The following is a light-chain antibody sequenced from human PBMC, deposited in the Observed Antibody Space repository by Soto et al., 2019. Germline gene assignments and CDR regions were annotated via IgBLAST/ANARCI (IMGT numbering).Light chain of an antibody. J-gene: IGKJ5*01. CDR1: QSIKKY. CDR2: AVS. CDR3: QQSYSNPIT. Sequence: DIQMTQSPSSLSASVGDRVTITCRPSQSIKKYLNWYQQKPGKAPKLLIYAVSSLQGGVPSRFSGSGSGTDFTLTISSLQPEDFATYYCQQSYSNPITFGQGTRLEIK. V-gene: IGKV1-39*01.